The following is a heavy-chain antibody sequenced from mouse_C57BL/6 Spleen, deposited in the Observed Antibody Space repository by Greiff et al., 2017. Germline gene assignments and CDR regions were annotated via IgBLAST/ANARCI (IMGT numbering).Heavy chain of an antibody. CDR3: ARSTMVTTEAMDY. V-gene: IGHV2-9*01. CDR2: IWGGGST. D-gene: IGHD2-2*01. CDR1: GFSLTSSG. J-gene: IGHJ4*01. Sequence: VKLMESGPGLVAPSQSLSITCTVSGFSLTSSGVDWVRQPPGKGLEWLGVIWGGGSTNYNSALMSRLSISKDNSKSQVFLKMNSLQTDDTAMYYCARSTMVTTEAMDYWGQGTSVTVSS.